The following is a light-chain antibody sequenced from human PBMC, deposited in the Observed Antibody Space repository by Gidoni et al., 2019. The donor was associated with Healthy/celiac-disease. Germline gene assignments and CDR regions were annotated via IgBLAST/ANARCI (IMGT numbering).Light chain of an antibody. V-gene: IGKV3-15*01. CDR1: QSVSSN. Sequence: IAMTPSPATLSVSPGERATLSCRASQSVSSNLAWYQQKPGQAPRLRIYGASTRATGIPARFSGSGSGTEFTLTISSLQSEDCAVYYCQQYNNWPPWTFGQGTKVEIK. J-gene: IGKJ1*01. CDR3: QQYNNWPPWT. CDR2: GAS.